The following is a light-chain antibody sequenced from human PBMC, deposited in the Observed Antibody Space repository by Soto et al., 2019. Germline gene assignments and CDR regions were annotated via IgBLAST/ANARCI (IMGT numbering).Light chain of an antibody. CDR3: SSFAGSNHLV. CDR1: NSDVGGYNY. V-gene: IGLV2-8*01. Sequence: QSVLTQPPSASGSPGQSVTISCTGTNSDVGGYNYVSWYQQHPGKAPKVMIYEVSKRPSGVPDRFSGSKSGNTASLTVSGLRAEDEADYYCSSFAGSNHLVFGGGTKVTV. CDR2: EVS. J-gene: IGLJ2*01.